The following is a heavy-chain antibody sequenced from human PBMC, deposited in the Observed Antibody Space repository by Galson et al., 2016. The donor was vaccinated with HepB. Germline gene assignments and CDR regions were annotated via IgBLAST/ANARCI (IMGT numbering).Heavy chain of an antibody. D-gene: IGHD6-6*01. CDR2: ISYDGSNK. V-gene: IGHV3-30-3*01. CDR1: GFTFSTYA. Sequence: SLRLSCAASGFTFSTYAMHWVRQAPGKGLEWVAVISYDGSNKYYADSVKGRFTISRDNSKNTLYLQMNSLRAEETAVYYCARSRAARSYFDYWGQGTLVTVSS. CDR3: ARSRAARSYFDY. J-gene: IGHJ4*02.